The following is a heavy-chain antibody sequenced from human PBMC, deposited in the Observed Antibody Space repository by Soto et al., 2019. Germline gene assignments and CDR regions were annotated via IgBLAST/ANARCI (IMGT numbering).Heavy chain of an antibody. Sequence: ASVRVSCKASGGTFSSYAISWVRQAPGQGLEWMGGIIPIFGTANYAQKFQGRVTITADESTSTAYMELSSLRSEDTALYYCARSFLLRYYSGDCYPNAVFDIWGKGTMVTVS. CDR3: ARSFLLRYYSGDCYPNAVFDI. CDR1: GGTFSSYA. J-gene: IGHJ3*02. CDR2: IIPIFGTA. V-gene: IGHV1-69*13. D-gene: IGHD2-21*02.